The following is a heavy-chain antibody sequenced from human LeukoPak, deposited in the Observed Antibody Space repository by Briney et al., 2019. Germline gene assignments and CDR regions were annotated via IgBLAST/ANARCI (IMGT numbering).Heavy chain of an antibody. CDR2: IYPGDSDT. V-gene: IGHV5-51*01. Sequence: GESLKISCKGSGYSFTNYWIGWVRQMPGKGLEWMGIIYPGDSDTRYSPSFQGQVTISADKSISTAYLQCSSLKASDTAMYYCVTSNQRVGSSWLPFDYWGQGTLVTVSS. J-gene: IGHJ4*02. D-gene: IGHD6-13*01. CDR3: VTSNQRVGSSWLPFDY. CDR1: GYSFTNYW.